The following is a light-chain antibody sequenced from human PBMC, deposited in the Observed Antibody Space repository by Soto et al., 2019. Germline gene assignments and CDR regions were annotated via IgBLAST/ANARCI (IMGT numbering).Light chain of an antibody. Sequence: QSVLTQPASVSGSPGQSITISCTGSSGDVGSYNLVSWYQQHPDKAPKLMIYEVXKRPPGVSNRFFGSKSGNTASLTISGXXXXXXXHYYCCSYADTSILFGGGTKLTVL. J-gene: IGLJ2*01. CDR3: CSYADTSIL. CDR1: SGDVGSYNL. CDR2: EVX. V-gene: IGLV2-23*02.